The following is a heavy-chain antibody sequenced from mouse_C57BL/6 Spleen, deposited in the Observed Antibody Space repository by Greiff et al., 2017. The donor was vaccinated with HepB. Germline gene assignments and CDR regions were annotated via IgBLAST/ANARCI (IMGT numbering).Heavy chain of an antibody. V-gene: IGHV1-69*01. D-gene: IGHD1-1*01. CDR1: GYTFTSYW. CDR2: IDPSDSYT. J-gene: IGHJ2*01. CDR3: ARHYGSSHLFDY. Sequence: VQLQQPGAELLMPGASVKLSCKASGYTFTSYWMHWVKQRPGQGLEWIGEIDPSDSYTNYNQKFKGKSTLTVDKSSSTAYMQLSSLTSEDSAVYYCARHYGSSHLFDYWGQGTTLTVSS.